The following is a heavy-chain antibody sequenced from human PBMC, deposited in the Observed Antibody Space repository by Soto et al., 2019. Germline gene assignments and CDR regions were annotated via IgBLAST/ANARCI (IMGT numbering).Heavy chain of an antibody. J-gene: IGHJ6*02. CDR2: IYYSGTT. CDR3: ARDITGYSGIDV. D-gene: IGHD3-9*01. CDR1: GDSIISGGYY. V-gene: IGHV4-31*03. Sequence: TLSLTCTVSGDSIISGGYYWTWIRQHPGRGLEWIGYIYYSGTTYYNPSLKSRVLILVDTSNNQFSLNLRSVTAADTATYYGARDITGYSGIDVWGQGTTVTVSS.